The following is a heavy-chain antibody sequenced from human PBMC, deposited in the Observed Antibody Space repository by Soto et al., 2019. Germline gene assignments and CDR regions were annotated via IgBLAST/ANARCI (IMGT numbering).Heavy chain of an antibody. D-gene: IGHD2-15*01. CDR2: INWNGGST. Sequence: GGSLRLSCAASGFTFDDYGMSWVRQAPGKGLEWVSGINWNGGSTGYADSVKGRFTISRDNAKNSLYLQMNSLRAEDTALYHCARDVGYCSGGSCDGVWGKGTTVTVSS. J-gene: IGHJ6*04. CDR3: ARDVGYCSGGSCDGV. CDR1: GFTFDDYG. V-gene: IGHV3-20*01.